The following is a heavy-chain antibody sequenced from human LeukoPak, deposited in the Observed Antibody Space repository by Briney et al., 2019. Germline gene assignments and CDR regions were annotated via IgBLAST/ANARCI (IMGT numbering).Heavy chain of an antibody. CDR2: ISSNGGST. CDR1: GFTFSNYA. V-gene: IGHV3-64*01. J-gene: IGHJ5*02. Sequence: PGGSLRLSCAASGFTFSNYAMHWVRQAPGKGLEFVSVISSNGGSTNYANSVKGRFTISRDNSKNTLYLQMGSLGADDTAVYYCARDNRAFDPWGQGTLVTVSS. CDR3: ARDNRAFDP. D-gene: IGHD3-16*02.